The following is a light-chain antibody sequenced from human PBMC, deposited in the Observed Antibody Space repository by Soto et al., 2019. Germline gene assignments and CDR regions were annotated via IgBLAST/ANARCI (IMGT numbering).Light chain of an antibody. CDR1: QGISSW. J-gene: IGKJ4*01. CDR3: QQYNSYSLT. V-gene: IGKV1-5*03. CDR2: TAS. Sequence: DIQMTQSPSSVSASVGDRVTVTCRAXQGISSWLAWYQKKPGKAPKLLIYTASSLESGVPSRFTGRGSGTESTLTISCLQPDNFATYYCQQYNSYSLTFGGGTK.